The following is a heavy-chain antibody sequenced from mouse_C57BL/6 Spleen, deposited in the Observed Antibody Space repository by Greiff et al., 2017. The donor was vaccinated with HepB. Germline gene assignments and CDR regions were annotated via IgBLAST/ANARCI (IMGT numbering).Heavy chain of an antibody. D-gene: IGHD2-3*01. CDR1: GFNIKNTY. Sequence: VQLKQSVAELVRPGASVKLSCTASGFNIKNTYMHWVKQRPEQGLEWIGRIDPANGNTKYAPKFQGKATITADTSSNTAYLQLSSLTSEDTAIYYCARYPLDGYYLYYFDYWGQGTTLTVSS. J-gene: IGHJ2*01. V-gene: IGHV14-3*01. CDR3: ARYPLDGYYLYYFDY. CDR2: IDPANGNT.